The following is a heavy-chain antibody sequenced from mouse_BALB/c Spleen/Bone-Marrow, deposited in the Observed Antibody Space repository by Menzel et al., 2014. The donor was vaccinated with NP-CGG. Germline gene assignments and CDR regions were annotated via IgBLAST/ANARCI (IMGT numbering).Heavy chain of an antibody. D-gene: IGHD1-1*01. J-gene: IGHJ2*01. Sequence: DVHLVESGPGLVIPSQSLSLTCSVTGYSITNNYYWNWIRQFPGNKLEWMGYIKYDSTNNYNPSLKNRISITRDTSKNQFFLKLNSVTTEDTATYYCARDDGSTYGGDYFDYWGQGTTLTVSS. V-gene: IGHV3-6*02. CDR3: ARDDGSTYGGDYFDY. CDR1: GYSITNNYY. CDR2: IKYDSTN.